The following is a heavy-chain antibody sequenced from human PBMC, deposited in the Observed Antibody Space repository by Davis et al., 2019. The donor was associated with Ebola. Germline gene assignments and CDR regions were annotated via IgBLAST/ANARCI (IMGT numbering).Heavy chain of an antibody. D-gene: IGHD3-16*01. J-gene: IGHJ4*02. CDR3: ARTDYTRYFDY. Sequence: SETLSLTCAVSGGSISRSNWWSWVRQPPGKGLEWIGEIDHSGSTNYNPSLKSRVTISVDTSKNQFSLSLNSVTAADTAVYYCARTDYTRYFDYWGQGTLVTVSS. V-gene: IGHV4-4*02. CDR1: GGSISRSNW. CDR2: IDHSGST.